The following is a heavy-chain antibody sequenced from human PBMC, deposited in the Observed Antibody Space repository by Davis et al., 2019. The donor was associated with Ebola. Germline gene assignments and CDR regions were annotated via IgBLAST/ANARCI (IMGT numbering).Heavy chain of an antibody. Sequence: GGSLRLSCAASGFTFSSYEMNWVRQAPGKGLEWVSYISSSGSTIYYADSVTGRFTISRDNAKNSLYLQMNSLRAEDTAVYYCARVGGDYYGSGSPRYYYGMDVWGQGTTVTVSS. D-gene: IGHD3-10*01. CDR1: GFTFSSYE. CDR2: ISSSGSTI. CDR3: ARVGGDYYGSGSPRYYYGMDV. J-gene: IGHJ6*02. V-gene: IGHV3-48*03.